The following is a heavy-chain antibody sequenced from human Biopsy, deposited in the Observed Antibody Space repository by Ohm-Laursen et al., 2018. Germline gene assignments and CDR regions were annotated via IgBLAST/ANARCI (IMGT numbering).Heavy chain of an antibody. CDR2: IGLDDDE. D-gene: IGHD5-18*01. Sequence: PTQTLTLTRTFSGFSLRTSGIRMSWVRQPPGKALEWLARIGLDDDEFYNSSLKARLAVSKDTSKNQVVLTLTNMDPVDTVTYYCARSRAYRFGALEYWGQGILVTVSS. J-gene: IGHJ4*02. V-gene: IGHV2-70*04. CDR3: ARSRAYRFGALEY. CDR1: GFSLRTSGIR.